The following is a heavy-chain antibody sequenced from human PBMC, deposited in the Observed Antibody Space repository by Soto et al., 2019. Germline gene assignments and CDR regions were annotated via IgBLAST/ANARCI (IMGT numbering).Heavy chain of an antibody. CDR2: ISAYNGNT. CDR3: ARNVAYDILTGPLDY. J-gene: IGHJ4*02. CDR1: GYTFTSYG. D-gene: IGHD3-9*01. Sequence: GASVKVSCKASGYTFTSYGISWVRQAPGQGLEWMGWISAYNGNTNYAQKLQGRVTMTTDTSTSTAYMELGSLRSDDTAVYYCARNVAYDILTGPLDYWGQGTLVTVSS. V-gene: IGHV1-18*01.